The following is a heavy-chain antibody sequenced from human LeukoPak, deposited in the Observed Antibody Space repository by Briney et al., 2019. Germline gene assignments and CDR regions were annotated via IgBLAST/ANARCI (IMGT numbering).Heavy chain of an antibody. Sequence: GGSLRLSCAASGFPFDRYWMSWVRLAPGKGLEWVANIKHDRSEKTFVDSVKGRFTISRDNAENSLYLQMNSLRAEDTAVYYCARQPIYEAYFDFWGQGTLVTVSS. V-gene: IGHV3-7*01. CDR3: ARQPIYEAYFDF. J-gene: IGHJ4*02. D-gene: IGHD3-16*01. CDR1: GFPFDRYW. CDR2: IKHDRSEK.